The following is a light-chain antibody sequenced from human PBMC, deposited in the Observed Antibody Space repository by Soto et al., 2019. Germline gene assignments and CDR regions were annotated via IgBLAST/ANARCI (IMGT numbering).Light chain of an antibody. CDR3: QQYRRSVWT. Sequence: EIVLAQSPATLSLSPGEKATLSCRASQSLTATYSAWYQQKPGQPPRLLIHSTSVRATGIPDRFVGSGSGTDFTLTISRVEPEDFAVYYCQQYRRSVWTFGQGTKWIS. J-gene: IGKJ1*01. V-gene: IGKV3-20*01. CDR2: STS. CDR1: QSLTATY.